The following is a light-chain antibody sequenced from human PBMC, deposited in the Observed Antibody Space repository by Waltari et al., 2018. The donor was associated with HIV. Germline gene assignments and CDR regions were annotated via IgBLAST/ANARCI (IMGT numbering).Light chain of an antibody. V-gene: IGKV1-39*01. CDR3: QQSYSSPLT. Sequence: DIQMTQSPLSLSASVGDSVTILCRASQTVTSKVNWYQQKPGEAPKVLIYDASALHGGVPSRFRGGGSGTDFTLIITSLRPDDFATYFCQQSYSSPLTFGPGTKVYIK. J-gene: IGKJ3*01. CDR1: QTVTSK. CDR2: DAS.